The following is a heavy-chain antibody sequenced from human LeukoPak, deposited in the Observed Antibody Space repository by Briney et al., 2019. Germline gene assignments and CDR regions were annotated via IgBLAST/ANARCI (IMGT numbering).Heavy chain of an antibody. D-gene: IGHD3/OR15-3a*01. J-gene: IGHJ4*02. CDR2: IDWNSDNI. Sequence: PGRSLRLSCAASEFTFEYFAMHWVRQVPGKGLEWVSGIDWNSDNIDYADSVKGRFTISRDSAKNSLFLQMNNLRAEDTALYYCAKDTDPWTHRGFDYWGQGTLVTVSS. CDR1: EFTFEYFA. V-gene: IGHV3-9*01. CDR3: AKDTDPWTHRGFDY.